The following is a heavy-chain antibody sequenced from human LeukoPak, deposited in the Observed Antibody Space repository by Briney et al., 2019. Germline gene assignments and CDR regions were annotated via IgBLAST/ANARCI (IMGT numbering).Heavy chain of an antibody. Sequence: PSETLSLTCTVSGGSISSYYWSWIRQPPGKGLEWIGYIYYSGSTNYNPSLKSRVTISVDTSKNQFSLKLSSVTAADTAVYYCATQGGYYDILADAFDIWGQGTMVTVSS. CDR1: GGSISSYY. V-gene: IGHV4-59*08. J-gene: IGHJ3*02. D-gene: IGHD3-9*01. CDR2: IYYSGST. CDR3: ATQGGYYDILADAFDI.